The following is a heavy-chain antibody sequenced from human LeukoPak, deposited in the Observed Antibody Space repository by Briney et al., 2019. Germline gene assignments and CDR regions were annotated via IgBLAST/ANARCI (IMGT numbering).Heavy chain of an antibody. V-gene: IGHV4-39*01. CDR2: IYSSGST. CDR3: ARALAYCAGNCVTDYFDY. D-gene: IGHD2-21*01. J-gene: IGHJ4*02. Sequence: SETLSLTCTVSGGPINSATYYWGWIRQPPGKGLEWIGTIYSSGSTSYTPSLESRVTVSVDTSKNQFFLKLTSVTAADTAVYYCARALAYCAGNCVTDYFDYWGQGALVTVSS. CDR1: GGPINSATYY.